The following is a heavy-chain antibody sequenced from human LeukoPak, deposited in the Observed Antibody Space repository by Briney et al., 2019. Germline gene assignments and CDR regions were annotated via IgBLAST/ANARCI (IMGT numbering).Heavy chain of an antibody. CDR3: ARESVVVTAYTYYFDY. Sequence: PGGSLRLSCAASGFTFSSYSMNWVRQAPGKGLEWVSSISSSSSYIYYADSVKGRFTISRDNAKNSLYLQMNSLRAEDTAVYYCARESVVVTAYTYYFDYWGQGTLVTVSS. CDR2: ISSSSSYI. D-gene: IGHD2-15*01. V-gene: IGHV3-21*01. CDR1: GFTFSSYS. J-gene: IGHJ4*02.